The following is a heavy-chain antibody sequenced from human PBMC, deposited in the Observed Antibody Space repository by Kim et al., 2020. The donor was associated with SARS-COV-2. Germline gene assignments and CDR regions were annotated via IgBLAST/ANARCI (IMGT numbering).Heavy chain of an antibody. J-gene: IGHJ6*02. CDR2: ISDNSTYT. CDR1: GFTFSDYY. Sequence: GGSLRLSCAASGFTFSDYYMSWIRQTPGKGLEWISYISDNSTYTNYADSVMGRFTISRDNAKNSLYLQMNSLRAEDTAVYYCASYLMDVWGQGTVVTVFS. V-gene: IGHV3-11*03. CDR3: ASYLMDV.